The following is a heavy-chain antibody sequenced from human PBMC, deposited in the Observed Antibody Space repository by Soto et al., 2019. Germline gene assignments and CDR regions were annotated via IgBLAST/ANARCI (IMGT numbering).Heavy chain of an antibody. CDR3: VSGGTKTLRDWFDS. Sequence: PSETLSLTCTVSGASISGFYWSWIRKSAGKGLEWIGRIYATGTTDYNPSLKSRVMMSVDTSKKQFSLKLRSVTAAATAVYYFVSGGTKTLRDWFDSWGQGISVTVSS. CDR1: GASISGFY. J-gene: IGHJ5*01. D-gene: IGHD1-1*01. V-gene: IGHV4-4*07. CDR2: IYATGTT.